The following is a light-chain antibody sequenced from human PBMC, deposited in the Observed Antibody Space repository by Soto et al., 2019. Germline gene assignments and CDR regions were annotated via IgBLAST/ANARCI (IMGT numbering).Light chain of an antibody. CDR2: EVI. V-gene: IGLV2-14*01. CDR3: SSYTSSSTYV. CDR1: ISDVGGYNY. J-gene: IGLJ1*01. Sequence: SVLTRSASVCGSPGQSITISCTGTISDVGGYNYVSWYQQHSGKAPKLMIYEVIYRPSGVSNRFSGYKSGNTASLTISGLQAEVEADYYCSSYTSSSTYVSGTGTKVTVL.